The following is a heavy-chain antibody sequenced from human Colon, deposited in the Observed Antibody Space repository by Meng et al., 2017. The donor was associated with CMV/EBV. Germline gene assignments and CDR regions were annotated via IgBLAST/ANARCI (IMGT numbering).Heavy chain of an antibody. Sequence: CAGSGGSISSSNWWSWVRQPPGKGLEWIGEIYHSGATNYKPSLKSRVTMSLDKSKNEVSLKLTSVTAADTAVYYCARHLAGTYSPGDYWGQGTLVTVSS. CDR3: ARHLAGTYSPGDY. CDR1: GGSISSSNW. D-gene: IGHD6-19*01. CDR2: IYHSGAT. V-gene: IGHV4-4*02. J-gene: IGHJ4*02.